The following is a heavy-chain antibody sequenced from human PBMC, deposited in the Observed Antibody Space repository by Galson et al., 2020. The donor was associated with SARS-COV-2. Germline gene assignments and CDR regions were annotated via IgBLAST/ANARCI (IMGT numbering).Heavy chain of an antibody. CDR2: ISYEGSIK. CDR1: GFTFNNYA. V-gene: IGHV3-30*18. J-gene: IGHJ6*02. D-gene: IGHD3-10*01. CDR3: AKRKEVFWHGEVNQGLDV. Sequence: LSLTCAASGFTFNNYAMHWVRQAPGKGLEWVALISYEGSIKYYADSVKGRFTISRDSSKNTLYLQMNSLSAGDTAVYYCAKRKEVFWHGEVNQGLDVWGQGTTVTVS.